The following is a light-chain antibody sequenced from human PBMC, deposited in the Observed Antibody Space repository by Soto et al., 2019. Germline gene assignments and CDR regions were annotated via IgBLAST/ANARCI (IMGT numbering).Light chain of an antibody. CDR1: QGISSW. V-gene: IGKV1-12*01. CDR3: QQANSFPIT. J-gene: IGKJ5*01. CDR2: AAS. Sequence: DLQMTQSPSSLSSSVVDRVTITCRASQGISSWLAWYQQKQGKAPKXXSYAASSLQSGVPSRFRGSGSGTDFTLTISSLQPEDFATYYCQQANSFPITFGQGTRLEIK.